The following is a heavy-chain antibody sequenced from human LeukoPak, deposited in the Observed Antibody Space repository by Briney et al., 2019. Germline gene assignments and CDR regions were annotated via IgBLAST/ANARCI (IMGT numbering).Heavy chain of an antibody. Sequence: GGSLRLSCAASGFTFSSYWMSWVRQAPGKGLEWVANIKQDGSEKYYVDSVKGRFTISRDNAKNSLYLQMNSLRAEDTAVYYCASGTSIFGVSTLGMGYMDVWGKGTTVTVSS. J-gene: IGHJ6*03. CDR3: ASGTSIFGVSTLGMGYMDV. V-gene: IGHV3-7*03. CDR1: GFTFSSYW. D-gene: IGHD3-3*01. CDR2: IKQDGSEK.